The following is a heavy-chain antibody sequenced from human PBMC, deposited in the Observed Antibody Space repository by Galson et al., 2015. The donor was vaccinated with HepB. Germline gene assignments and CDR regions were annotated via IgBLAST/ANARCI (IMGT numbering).Heavy chain of an antibody. V-gene: IGHV3-30*04. CDR3: AREIHSSGYYYYGMDV. CDR2: ISYDGSNK. D-gene: IGHD6-19*01. CDR1: GFTFSSYA. J-gene: IGHJ6*02. Sequence: SLRLSCAASGFTFSSYAMHWVRQAPGKGLEWVAVISYDGSNKYYADSVKGRFTISRDNSKNTLYLQMNSLRAEDTAVYYCAREIHSSGYYYYGMDVWGQGTTVTVSS.